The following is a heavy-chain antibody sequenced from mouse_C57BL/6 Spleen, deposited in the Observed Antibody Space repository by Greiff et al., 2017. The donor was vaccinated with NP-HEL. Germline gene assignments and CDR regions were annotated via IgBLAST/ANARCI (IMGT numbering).Heavy chain of an antibody. D-gene: IGHD2-4*01. CDR3: ARREVYYDYDVGPRYFDV. V-gene: IGHV14-3*01. CDR1: GFNIKTTY. Sequence: VQLQQSVAELVRPGASVKLSCTASGFNIKTTYMHWVKQSPEQGLEWIGRIDPANGNTKYAPKFQGKATITADTSSNTAYLQLSSLTSEDTAIYYCARREVYYDYDVGPRYFDVWGTGTTVTVSS. CDR2: IDPANGNT. J-gene: IGHJ1*03.